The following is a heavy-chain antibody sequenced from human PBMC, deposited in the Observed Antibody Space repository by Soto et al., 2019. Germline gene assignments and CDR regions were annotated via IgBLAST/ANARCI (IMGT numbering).Heavy chain of an antibody. J-gene: IGHJ6*02. Sequence: QVQLVESGGGVVQPGRSLRLSCAASGFTFSSYGMHWVRRAPGKGLEWVAVISYDGSNKYYADSVKGRFTISRDNSKNTLYLQMNSLRAEDTAVYYCAKEGGSSWSYYYYYYGMDVWGQGTTVTVSS. CDR3: AKEGGSSWSYYYYYYGMDV. CDR1: GFTFSSYG. D-gene: IGHD6-13*01. CDR2: ISYDGSNK. V-gene: IGHV3-30*18.